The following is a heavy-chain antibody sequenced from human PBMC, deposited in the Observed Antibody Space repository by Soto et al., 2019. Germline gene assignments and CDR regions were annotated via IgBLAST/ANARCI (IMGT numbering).Heavy chain of an antibody. D-gene: IGHD5-18*01. CDR2: ISFYGSNK. CDR3: ARLPGALVAVLYSYPLDGREAMSDVDV. V-gene: IGHV3-30-3*01. J-gene: IGHJ6*02. CDR1: GFTFNYYP. Sequence: QMQLVESGGGVVQPGESLRLSCAASGFTFNYYPMHWVRQTPGKGLEWVAVISFYGSNKFYADSVTGRFTVSRDNSKNMLYLQLNSLRPEAAAVYYCARLPGALVAVLYSYPLDGREAMSDVDVWGQGTTVSVSS.